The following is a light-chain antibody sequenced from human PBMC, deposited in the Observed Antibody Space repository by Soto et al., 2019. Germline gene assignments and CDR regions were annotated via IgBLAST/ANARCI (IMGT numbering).Light chain of an antibody. J-gene: IGKJ4*01. V-gene: IGKV4-1*01. Sequence: DILMTQSPESLAVSLGERATINCKSRQSVLYNSNNKDYLAWYQKKPGQPPKLLIYWASTRESGVPDRFSGSGSGTDFTLTISSLQAEDVAVYYCQQYYSIPLTFGGGTKVDIK. CDR3: QQYYSIPLT. CDR2: WAS. CDR1: QSVLYNSNNKDY.